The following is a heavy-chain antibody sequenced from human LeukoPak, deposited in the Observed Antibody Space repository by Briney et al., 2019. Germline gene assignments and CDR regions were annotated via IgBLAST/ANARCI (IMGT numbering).Heavy chain of an antibody. D-gene: IGHD3-10*01. CDR2: IYPTGST. V-gene: IGHV4-61*02. CDR3: ARAVGSSESNWFDP. J-gene: IGHJ5*02. CDR1: GGSITSGSYY. Sequence: TLSLTCTVSGGSITSGSYYWSWIRQPAGKGLEWIGRIYPTGSTSYNPSLKSRVTISVDTSKSQLSLKLSSVTAADTAVYYCARAVGSSESNWFDPWGQGTLATVSS.